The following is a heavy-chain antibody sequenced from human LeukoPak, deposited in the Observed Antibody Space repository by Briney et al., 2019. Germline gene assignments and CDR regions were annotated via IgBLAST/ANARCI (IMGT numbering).Heavy chain of an antibody. CDR1: GGSISSGSYY. Sequence: PSETLSLTCTVSGGSISSGSYYWSWIRQPAGKGLEWIVRIYTSGSTHYNPSLKSRVTISVDTSKNQFSLKLSSVTAADTAVYYCVNYYDSSDYQQPNHFDYWGQGTLVTVSS. V-gene: IGHV4-61*02. CDR3: VNYYDSSDYQQPNHFDY. J-gene: IGHJ4*02. D-gene: IGHD3-22*01. CDR2: IYTSGST.